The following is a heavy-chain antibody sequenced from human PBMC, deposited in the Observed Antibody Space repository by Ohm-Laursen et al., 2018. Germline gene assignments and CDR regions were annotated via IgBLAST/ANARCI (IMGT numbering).Heavy chain of an antibody. CDR2: IRGSGDYT. CDR3: AKDRGIAVASTDY. Sequence: LSLTCAVSGFTFSSYGTNWVRQAPGKGLEWVSAIRGSGDYTYYADSVKGRFTISRDNSKNTVYLQMNSLRAEDTAVYYCAKDRGIAVASTDYWGQGTLVTVSS. J-gene: IGHJ4*01. D-gene: IGHD6-19*01. CDR1: GFTFSSYG. V-gene: IGHV3-23*01.